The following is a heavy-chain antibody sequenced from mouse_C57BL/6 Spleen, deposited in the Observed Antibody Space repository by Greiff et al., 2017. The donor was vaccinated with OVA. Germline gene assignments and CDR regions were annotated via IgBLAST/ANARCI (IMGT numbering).Heavy chain of an antibody. CDR1: GERVSSYW. CDR2: IDPNSGGT. J-gene: IGHJ4*01. V-gene: IGHV1-72*01. CDR3: ASSYYGNDGDY. Sequence: QVQLQQSGAELVTPGASVKLSCKAYGERVSSYWMHWVKQRPGRGLEWIGRIDPNSGGTKYNEKFKSKATLTVDKPSSTAYMQLSSLTSEDSAVYYCASSYYGNDGDYWGQGTSVTVSS. D-gene: IGHD2-9*01.